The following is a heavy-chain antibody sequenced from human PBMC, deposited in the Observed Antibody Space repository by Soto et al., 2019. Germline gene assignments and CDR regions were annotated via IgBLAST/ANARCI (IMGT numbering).Heavy chain of an antibody. CDR2: LSSSGGST. CDR3: AKGGGGYSYVRYGMDV. D-gene: IGHD5-18*01. J-gene: IGHJ6*02. CDR1: GFTFSSYA. V-gene: IGHV3-23*01. Sequence: GGSLRLSCAASGFTFSSYAMSWVRQAPGKGLEWVSALSSSGGSTYYADSVKGRFTISRDNSKNTLYLQMNSLRAEDTAVYYCAKGGGGYSYVRYGMDVWGQGTTVTVSS.